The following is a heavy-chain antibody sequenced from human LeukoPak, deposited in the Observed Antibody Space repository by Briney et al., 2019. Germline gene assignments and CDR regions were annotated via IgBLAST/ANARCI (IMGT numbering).Heavy chain of an antibody. CDR3: ARGNHYYDSSDKYYYYMDV. D-gene: IGHD3-22*01. V-gene: IGHV1-69*05. CDR2: IIPIFGTA. CDR1: GGTFSSYA. Sequence: ASVKVSCKASGGTFSSYAICWVRQAPGQGLEWMGGIIPIFGTANYAQKFQGRVTITTDESTSTAYMELSSLRSEDTAVYYCARGNHYYDSSDKYYYYMDVWGKGTTVTVSS. J-gene: IGHJ6*03.